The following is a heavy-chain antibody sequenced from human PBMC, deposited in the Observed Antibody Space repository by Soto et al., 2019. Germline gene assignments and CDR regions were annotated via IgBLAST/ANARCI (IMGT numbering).Heavy chain of an antibody. Sequence: QVQLVESGGGVVQPGRSLRLSCAASGFTFSSYAMHWVRQAPGKGLEWVAVISYDGSNKYYADSVKGRFTISRDNSKKTLYLQMKRLRAEDTGVYYCARDHPPQVKLLGGVGDYWGQGTLVTVSS. D-gene: IGHD2-15*01. J-gene: IGHJ4*02. CDR3: ARDHPPQVKLLGGVGDY. V-gene: IGHV3-30-3*01. CDR1: GFTFSSYA. CDR2: ISYDGSNK.